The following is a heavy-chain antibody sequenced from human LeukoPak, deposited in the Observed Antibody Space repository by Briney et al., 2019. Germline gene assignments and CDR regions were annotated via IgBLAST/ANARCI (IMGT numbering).Heavy chain of an antibody. CDR2: IYHSGSA. Sequence: PSGTLSLTCSVSGASISSTNWWSWVRQPPGKGLEWIGEIYHSGSANYNPSLKGRVSISEDKSMNHFSLRLTSVTAADTAVYYCARGVAVAGGYFDYWGQGILVTVSS. D-gene: IGHD6-19*01. CDR1: GASISSTNW. J-gene: IGHJ4*02. V-gene: IGHV4-4*02. CDR3: ARGVAVAGGYFDY.